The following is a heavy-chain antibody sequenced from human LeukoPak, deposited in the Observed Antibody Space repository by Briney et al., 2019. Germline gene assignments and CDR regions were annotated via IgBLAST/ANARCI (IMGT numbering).Heavy chain of an antibody. CDR3: ARGGRKSSEDYMDV. J-gene: IGHJ6*03. Sequence: SETLSLTCTVSGGPISSYYWSWIRQPPGKGLEWIGYIYYSGSTNYNPSLKSRVTISVDTSKNQFSLKLSSVTAADTAVYYCARGGRKSSEDYMDVWGKGTTVTVPS. CDR2: IYYSGST. V-gene: IGHV4-59*01. CDR1: GGPISSYY. D-gene: IGHD3-22*01.